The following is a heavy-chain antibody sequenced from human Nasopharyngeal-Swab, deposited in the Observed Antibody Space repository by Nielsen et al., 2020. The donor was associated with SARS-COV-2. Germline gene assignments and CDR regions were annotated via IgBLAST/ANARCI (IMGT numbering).Heavy chain of an antibody. CDR3: ARDAGWGGKYGSNWFDP. Sequence: GGSLRLSCAASGFTFSSYAMSWVRQAPGKGLEWLSYMSNDSYVIKYADSVKGRFTVSRDNAKNSLYLQMNSLTPEDTAMYYCARDAGWGGKYGSNWFDPWGQGTLVTVSS. J-gene: IGHJ5*02. D-gene: IGHD1-26*01. V-gene: IGHV3-48*04. CDR2: MSNDSYVI. CDR1: GFTFSSYA.